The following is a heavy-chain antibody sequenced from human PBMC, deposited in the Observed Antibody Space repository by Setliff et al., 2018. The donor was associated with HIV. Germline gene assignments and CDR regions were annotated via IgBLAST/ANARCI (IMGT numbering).Heavy chain of an antibody. D-gene: IGHD3-22*01. CDR3: VRGVTRDISGYYRDEYFQH. J-gene: IGHJ1*01. CDR2: ISPYNGDT. CDR1: GYTLTEVS. Sequence: GASVKVSCKISGYTLTEVSMHWVRQAPGQGLEWMGWISPYNGDTRFAQSLQGRVTLTTDTSTNTAYMEMRTLRSDDTAVYFCVRGVTRDISGYYRDEYFQHWGQGTPVTVSS. V-gene: IGHV1-18*01.